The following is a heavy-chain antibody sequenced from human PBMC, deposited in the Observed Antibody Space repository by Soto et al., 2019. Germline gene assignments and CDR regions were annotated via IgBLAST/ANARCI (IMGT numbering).Heavy chain of an antibody. D-gene: IGHD2-21*02. V-gene: IGHV1-18*01. J-gene: IGHJ4*02. CDR2: INTYNGNT. Sequence: ASVKVSCKASDYTFSNYAISWVRQAPGQGLEWMGWINTYNGNTNYAQKFQGRISMTTETSTRTAYMELRSLRSDETAFYYCVRDEVTPPGLGVDYWGQGTLVTVSS. CDR1: DYTFSNYA. CDR3: VRDEVTPPGLGVDY.